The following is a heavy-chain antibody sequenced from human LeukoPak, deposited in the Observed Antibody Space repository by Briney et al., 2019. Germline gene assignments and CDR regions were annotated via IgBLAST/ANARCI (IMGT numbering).Heavy chain of an antibody. CDR3: AKGYYYDSSGYSPIDY. D-gene: IGHD3-22*01. J-gene: IGHJ4*02. CDR1: GFTFSSYG. CDR2: TSGSGGST. Sequence: GGSLRPSWAASGFTFSSYGMRWVSQAPGKGLEWVSATSGSGGSTYYADSVKGRFTISRDNSKNPLYLQMNSLRAENTAVYYCAKGYYYDSSGYSPIDYWGQGTLVTVSS. V-gene: IGHV3-23*01.